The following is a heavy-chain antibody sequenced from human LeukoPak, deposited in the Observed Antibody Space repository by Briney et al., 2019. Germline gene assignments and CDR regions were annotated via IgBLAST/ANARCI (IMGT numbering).Heavy chain of an antibody. D-gene: IGHD3-10*01. CDR3: ATDCIDYGSGRRCYMDV. CDR2: VDPEDGET. V-gene: IGHV1-69-2*01. Sequence: ASVKVSCKASGYTFTDYYIRWVQQAPGKGLEWMGCVDPEDGETIYAEKFQGRVTITADTSTDTAYMELSSLRSEDTAVYYCATDCIDYGSGRRCYMDVWGKGTTVTVSS. J-gene: IGHJ6*03. CDR1: GYTFTDYY.